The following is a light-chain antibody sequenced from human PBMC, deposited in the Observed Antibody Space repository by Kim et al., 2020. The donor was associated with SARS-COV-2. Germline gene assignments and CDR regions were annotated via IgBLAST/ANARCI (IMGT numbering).Light chain of an antibody. J-gene: IGKJ4*01. V-gene: IGKV3-11*01. CDR2: DAS. CDR3: QQRASWPVT. CDR1: QSGYKF. Sequence: LYPGERATPSRRATQSGYKFLACFQQKPGQAPKLLIYDASKRANGIPARFSGSGSGTDFTLTISSLEPEDFAVYYCQQRASWPVTFGGGTKVDIK.